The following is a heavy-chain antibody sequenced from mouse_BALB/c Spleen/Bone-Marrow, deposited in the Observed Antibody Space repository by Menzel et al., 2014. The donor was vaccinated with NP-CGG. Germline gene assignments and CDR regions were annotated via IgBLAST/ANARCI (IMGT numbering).Heavy chain of an antibody. CDR2: IWAGGST. V-gene: IGHV2-9*02. Sequence: VMLLESGPGLVAPSQSLSITCTVSGFSLTSYGVHWVRQPPGKGLEWLGVIWAGGSTNYNSALMSRLSISKDNSKSQVVLKMNSLQTDDTAMYYCARVYYYAMDYWGQGTSVTVSS. CDR1: GFSLTSYG. J-gene: IGHJ4*01. CDR3: ARVYYYAMDY.